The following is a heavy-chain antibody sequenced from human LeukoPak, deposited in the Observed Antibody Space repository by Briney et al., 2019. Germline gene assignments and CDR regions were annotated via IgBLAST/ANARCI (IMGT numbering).Heavy chain of an antibody. CDR2: IFHSGNS. V-gene: IGHV4-38-2*01. CDR3: ARVTYVDDMLYQYFDY. D-gene: IGHD4-17*01. CDR1: SYSISSGSY. Sequence: SETQSLTCAVSSYSISSGSYWGWIRQSPGKGLEWVGSIFHSGNSYYNPSLKSRLTMSVDTSKNQFSPKLTSVTAADTALYYCARVTYVDDMLYQYFDYWGQGILVTVSS. J-gene: IGHJ4*02.